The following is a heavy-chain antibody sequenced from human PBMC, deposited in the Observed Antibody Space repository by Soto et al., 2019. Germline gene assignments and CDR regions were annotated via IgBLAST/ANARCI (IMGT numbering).Heavy chain of an antibody. V-gene: IGHV3-33*01. D-gene: IGHD2-21*01. J-gene: IGHJ6*02. Sequence: GGSLRLSCAASGFTFSSYGMHWVRQAPGKGLEWVAVIWYDGSNKYYADSVKGRFTISRDNSKNTLYLQMNSLRAEDTAVYYCARDLWRLADYYYYYGMDVWGQGTTVTVSS. CDR2: IWYDGSNK. CDR3: ARDLWRLADYYYYYGMDV. CDR1: GFTFSSYG.